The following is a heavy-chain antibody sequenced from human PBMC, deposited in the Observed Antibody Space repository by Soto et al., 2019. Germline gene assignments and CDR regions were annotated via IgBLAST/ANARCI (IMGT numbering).Heavy chain of an antibody. CDR3: FRDIFGFVIFDS. CDR1: GSGLRDSA. D-gene: IGHD3-3*01. V-gene: IGHV3-64D*06. J-gene: IGHJ4*02. CDR2: IATHRRDT. Sequence: GSPLRLSLRALGSGLRDSAMPWVGQGPGKRPEYVSAIATHRRDTYYADSVKGRLTIFRDNTRSTVHLQMTSLRTEDTAIYYCFRDIFGFVIFDSWGQGTPVTVSS.